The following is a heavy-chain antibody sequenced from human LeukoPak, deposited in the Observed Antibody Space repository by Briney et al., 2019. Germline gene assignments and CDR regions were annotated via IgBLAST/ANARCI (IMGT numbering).Heavy chain of an antibody. D-gene: IGHD2-2*01. J-gene: IGHJ2*01. CDR3: ARDQAEYQLLSNWYFDL. V-gene: IGHV4-4*07. CDR2: IYTSGST. CDR1: GGSISSYY. Sequence: PSETLSLTCTVSGGSISSYYWSWIRQPPGKGLEWIGRIYTSGSTNYNPSLKSRVTMSVDTSKNQFSLKLSSVTAADTAVYYCARDQAEYQLLSNWYFDLWGRGTLVTVSS.